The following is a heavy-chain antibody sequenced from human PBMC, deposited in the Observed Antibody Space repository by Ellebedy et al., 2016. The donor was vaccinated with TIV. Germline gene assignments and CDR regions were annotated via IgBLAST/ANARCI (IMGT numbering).Heavy chain of an antibody. CDR1: DFAFRTFG. D-gene: IGHD3-22*01. CDR3: AKEVGDDSSTYYPSY. CDR2: ISQNGTYK. Sequence: GESLKISCVASDFAFRTFGMHWVRQAPGKGLEWVAVISQNGTYKYYPDSVKGRFTISRDNSKNTVYLQMNSLRAEDTAVYYCAKEVGDDSSTYYPSYWGQGTLVTVSS. J-gene: IGHJ4*02. V-gene: IGHV3-30*18.